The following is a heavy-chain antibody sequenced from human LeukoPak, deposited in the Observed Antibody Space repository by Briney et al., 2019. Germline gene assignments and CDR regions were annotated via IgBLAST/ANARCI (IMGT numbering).Heavy chain of an antibody. J-gene: IGHJ4*02. CDR1: GYTFTSYD. V-gene: IGHV1-8*01. D-gene: IGHD3-10*01. Sequence: ASVKVSCKASGYTFTSYDINWVRQATGQGLEWMGWMNPNSGNTGYAQKFQGRVTMTRNTSISTAYMELSGLRSEDTAVYYCARGQLVTMVRGVMMSDWGQGTLVTVSS. CDR3: ARGQLVTMVRGVMMSD. CDR2: MNPNSGNT.